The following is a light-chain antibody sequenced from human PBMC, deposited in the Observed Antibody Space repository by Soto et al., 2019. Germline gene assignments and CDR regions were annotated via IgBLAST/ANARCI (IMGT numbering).Light chain of an antibody. CDR3: RQYGNSPRT. CDR1: QSVSNSY. Sequence: EIVLTQSPGTLSLSPGERASLSCRASQSVSNSYLAWYQQKPGQAPRLLIYGASSRATGIPDRFSGSGSEIDFTFTISRLEPEDLAVYYCRQYGNSPRTFGQGTKLVIK. CDR2: GAS. V-gene: IGKV3-20*01. J-gene: IGKJ2*01.